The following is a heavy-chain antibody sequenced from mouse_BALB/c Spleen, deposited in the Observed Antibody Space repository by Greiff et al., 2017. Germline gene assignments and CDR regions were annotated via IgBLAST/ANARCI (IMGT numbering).Heavy chain of an antibody. V-gene: IGHV1-80*01. Sequence: QVQLKQSGAELVRPGSSVKISCKASGYAFSSYWMNWVKQRPGLGLEWIGQIYPGDGDTNYNGKFKGKATLTADKSSSTAYMQLSSLTSEDSAVYFCERDYYRYDQACFAYWGQGTLVTVSA. D-gene: IGHD2-14*01. CDR2: IYPGDGDT. J-gene: IGHJ3*01. CDR1: GYAFSSYW. CDR3: ERDYYRYDQACFAY.